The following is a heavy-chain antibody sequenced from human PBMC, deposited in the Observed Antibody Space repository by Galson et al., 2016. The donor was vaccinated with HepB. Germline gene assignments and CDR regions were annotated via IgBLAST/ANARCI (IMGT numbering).Heavy chain of an antibody. Sequence: SLRLSCAASGIPFSISGMHWVRQAPGKGLEWVAVISFDGGSAYYADSVKGRFTISRDNSDNTLYLQMHSLRAEDTAVYYCASILGYFRSGRCYRHYWGQGTLVTVSS. J-gene: IGHJ4*02. CDR3: ASILGYFRSGRCYRHY. V-gene: IGHV3-30*12. D-gene: IGHD2-15*01. CDR2: ISFDGGSA. CDR1: GIPFSISG.